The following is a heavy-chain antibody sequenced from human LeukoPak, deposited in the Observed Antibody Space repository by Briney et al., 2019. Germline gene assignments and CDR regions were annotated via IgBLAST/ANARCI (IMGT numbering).Heavy chain of an antibody. D-gene: IGHD6-6*01. J-gene: IGHJ4*02. CDR1: GGSITSPTW. CDR3: ASRLSYSSSSGWFY. CDR2: IYHSGST. V-gene: IGHV4-4*02. Sequence: PSGTLSLTCVVSGGSITSPTWWNWVRQPPGKGLEWIGQIYHSGSTNYRTSLRSRVILSVDKSKNQFSLKLSSVTAADTAVYYCASRLSYSSSSGWFYWGQGTLVTVSS.